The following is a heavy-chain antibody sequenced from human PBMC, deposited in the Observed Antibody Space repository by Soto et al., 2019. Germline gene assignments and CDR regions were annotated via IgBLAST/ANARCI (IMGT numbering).Heavy chain of an antibody. Sequence: QVQLVESGGGVVQPGKSLRLSCAASGFTFSSYAMHWARQAPGKGLEWVTVISIRGGDEYYAESVRGRFTISRDDSKNTLYLQMERLRIEDTAVYYCARGTIVARQHLDYWVQGTLVTVSS. V-gene: IGHV3-30*03. CDR2: ISIRGGDE. CDR3: ARGTIVARQHLDY. CDR1: GFTFSSYA. J-gene: IGHJ4*02. D-gene: IGHD6-6*01.